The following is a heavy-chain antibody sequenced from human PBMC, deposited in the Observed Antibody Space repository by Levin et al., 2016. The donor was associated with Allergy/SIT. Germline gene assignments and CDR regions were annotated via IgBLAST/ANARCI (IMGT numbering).Heavy chain of an antibody. CDR3: ARELRVVGSGSYRFRYYYYGMDV. Sequence: SETLSLTCTVSGGSISSYYWSWIRQPAGKGLEWIGRIYTSGSTNYNPSLKSRVTMSVDTSKNQFSLKLSSVTAADTAVYYCARELRVVGSGSYRFRYYYYGMDVWGQGTTVTVSS. V-gene: IGHV4-4*07. CDR1: GGSISSYY. J-gene: IGHJ6*02. D-gene: IGHD3-10*01. CDR2: IYTSGST.